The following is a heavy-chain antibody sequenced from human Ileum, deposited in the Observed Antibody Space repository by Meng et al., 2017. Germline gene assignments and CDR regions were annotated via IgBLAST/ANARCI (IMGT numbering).Heavy chain of an antibody. J-gene: IGHJ4*02. CDR1: GFIFSSYD. V-gene: IGHV1-8*01. D-gene: IGHD1-1*01. Sequence: QVQLVQSGPEVKKPGASVTVSCKASGFIFSSYDINWVRQAPRQGLVWMGWMNPNSGNTGFAQKFQDRITMTRDTSINTAYMELSSLTSEDTAVYYCARRTQSTGTALRYRGQGTLVTVSS. CDR3: ARRTQSTGTALRY. CDR2: MNPNSGNT.